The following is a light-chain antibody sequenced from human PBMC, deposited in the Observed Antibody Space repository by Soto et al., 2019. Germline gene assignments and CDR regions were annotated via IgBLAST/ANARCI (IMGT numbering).Light chain of an antibody. V-gene: IGKV1-27*01. Sequence: VPMTKSPSSLSAFVGARVTITCRASHGIAPDLAWFQQKPGKVPKLLIYATSTLQSGVPSRFSGSGSGTDFTLTVTSLQPEDVGTYYCQKYNSAPLTFGGGTKVEIK. J-gene: IGKJ4*01. CDR1: HGIAPD. CDR2: ATS. CDR3: QKYNSAPLT.